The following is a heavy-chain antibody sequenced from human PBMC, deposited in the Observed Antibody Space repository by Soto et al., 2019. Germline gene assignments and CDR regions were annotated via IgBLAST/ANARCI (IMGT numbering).Heavy chain of an antibody. CDR3: AREAVDTAMDMGFDY. V-gene: IGHV3-30-3*01. CDR2: ISYDGSNK. D-gene: IGHD5-18*01. J-gene: IGHJ4*02. CDR1: GFTFSSYA. Sequence: GGSLRLSCAASGFTFSSYAMHWVRQAPGKGLEWVAVISYDGSNKYYADSVKGRFTISRDNSKNTLYLQMNSLRAEDTAVYYCAREAVDTAMDMGFDYWGQGTLVTVSS.